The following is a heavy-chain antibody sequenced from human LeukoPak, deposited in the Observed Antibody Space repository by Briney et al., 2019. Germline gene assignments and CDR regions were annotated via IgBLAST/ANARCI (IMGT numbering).Heavy chain of an antibody. D-gene: IGHD6-6*01. J-gene: IGHJ4*02. V-gene: IGHV3-21*01. Sequence: GGSLRLSCAASGFTFSSFSMNWVRQAPGKGLEWVSSISSSGSYICYADSVKGRFTMSRDNARNSLYLQMNSLRAEDTAVYYCARGARPIDYWGQGTLVTVSS. CDR1: GFTFSSFS. CDR3: ARGARPIDY. CDR2: ISSSGSYI.